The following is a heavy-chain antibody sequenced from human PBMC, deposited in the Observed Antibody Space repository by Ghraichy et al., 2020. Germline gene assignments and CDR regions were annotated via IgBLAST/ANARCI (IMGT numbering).Heavy chain of an antibody. CDR3: ARGEIVGAVEV. V-gene: IGHV3-48*02. Sequence: GGSLRLSCAASGFTFSSYSMNWVRQAPGKGLEWVSYISSSSSSTIYYADSVKGRFTISRDNAKNSLYLQMNSLRDEDTAVYYCARGEIVGAVEVWGQGTLVTVSS. D-gene: IGHD1-26*01. CDR1: GFTFSSYS. J-gene: IGHJ4*02. CDR2: ISSSSSSTI.